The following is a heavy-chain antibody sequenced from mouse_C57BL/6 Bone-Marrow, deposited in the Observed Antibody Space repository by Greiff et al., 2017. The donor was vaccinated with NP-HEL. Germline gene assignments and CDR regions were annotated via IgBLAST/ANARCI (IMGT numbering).Heavy chain of an antibody. CDR2: ISSGGSYT. Sequence: DVMLVESGGDLVKPGGSLKLSCAASGFTFSSYGMSWVRQTPDKRLEWVATISSGGSYTYYPDNVKGRSTLSRDNAKNTLDLQMSSLKSEDTAMYYCARHLLGYAMDYWGQGTTVTVSS. V-gene: IGHV5-6*02. CDR3: ARHLLGYAMDY. J-gene: IGHJ4*01. D-gene: IGHD2-1*01. CDR1: GFTFSSYG.